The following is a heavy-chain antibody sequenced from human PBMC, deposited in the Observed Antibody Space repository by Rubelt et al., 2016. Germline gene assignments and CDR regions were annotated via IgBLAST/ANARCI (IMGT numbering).Heavy chain of an antibody. J-gene: IGHJ4*02. CDR1: GDSVTTTSSY. V-gene: IGHV4-61*01. Sequence: QVQLQESGPGLVKPSETLSLTCTVSGDSVTTTSSYWNWIRQPPGKGLEWIGYIYYSRSTNYNPSLKSRATIQVNTSKNQFFLKRISVTAAETAVYYCASSWLYCSGGSCGDYWGQGTLVTVSS. D-gene: IGHD2-15*01. CDR3: ASSWLYCSGGSCGDY. CDR2: IYYSRST.